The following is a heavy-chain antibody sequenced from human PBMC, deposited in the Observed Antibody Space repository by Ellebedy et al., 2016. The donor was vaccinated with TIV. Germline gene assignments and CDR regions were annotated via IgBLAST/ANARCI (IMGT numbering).Heavy chain of an antibody. D-gene: IGHD1-26*01. CDR3: ARDRHFGPNSGSYYLDY. CDR2: ISQYSDDT. Sequence: GESLKISCAASGFTFSKYYMNWIRQAPGKGLEWVSYISQYSDDTNYADSVRGRFTISRDNAKNSLYLQMNSLRVEDTAVYYCARDRHFGPNSGSYYLDYWGQGTLVTVSS. V-gene: IGHV3-11*06. CDR1: GFTFSKYY. J-gene: IGHJ4*02.